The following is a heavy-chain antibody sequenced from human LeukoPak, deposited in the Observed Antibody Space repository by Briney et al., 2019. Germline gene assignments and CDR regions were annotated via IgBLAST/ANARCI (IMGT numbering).Heavy chain of an antibody. D-gene: IGHD1-26*01. CDR2: IRYDGSNK. CDR1: GFTFSSYG. J-gene: IGHJ4*02. V-gene: IGHV3-30*02. CDR3: AKDRGRGSYSDY. Sequence: GGSLRLSCAASGFTFSSYGMHWVRQAPGKGPEWVAFIRYDGSNKYYADSVKGRFTISRDNSKNTLYLQMNSLRAEDTAVYYCAKDRGRGSYSDYWGQGTLVTVSS.